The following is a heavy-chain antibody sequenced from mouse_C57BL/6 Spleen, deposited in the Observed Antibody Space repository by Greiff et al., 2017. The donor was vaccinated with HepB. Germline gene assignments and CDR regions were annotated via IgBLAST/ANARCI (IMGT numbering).Heavy chain of an antibody. D-gene: IGHD1-1*01. CDR1: GYSITSDY. CDR3: ARRVYYGSSGYAMDY. V-gene: IGHV3-8*01. Sequence: EVKLMESGPGLAKPSQTLSLTCSVTGYSITSDYWNWIRKFPGNKLEYMGYISYSGSTYYNPSLKSRISITRDTSKNQYYLQLNSVTTEDTATYYCARRVYYGSSGYAMDYWGQGTSVTVSS. CDR2: ISYSGST. J-gene: IGHJ4*01.